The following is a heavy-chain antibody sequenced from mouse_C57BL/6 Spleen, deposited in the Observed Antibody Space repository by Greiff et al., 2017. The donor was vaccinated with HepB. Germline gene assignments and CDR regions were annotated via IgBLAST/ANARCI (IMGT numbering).Heavy chain of an antibody. J-gene: IGHJ2*01. CDR1: GYTFTSYW. D-gene: IGHD1-1*01. Sequence: QVQLQQPGAELVKPGASVKLSCKASGYTFTSYWMHWVKQRPGQGLEWIGMIHPNSGSTNYNEKFKSKATLTVDKSSSTAYMQLSSLTSEDSAVYYWARSLGYGSSFDYWGQGTTLPGSS. V-gene: IGHV1-64*01. CDR2: IHPNSGST. CDR3: ARSLGYGSSFDY.